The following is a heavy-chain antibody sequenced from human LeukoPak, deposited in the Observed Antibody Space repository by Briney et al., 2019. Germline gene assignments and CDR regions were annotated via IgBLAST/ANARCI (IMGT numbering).Heavy chain of an antibody. Sequence: TPGGSLRLSCAASGFTFSSYAMSWVRQAPGKGLEWVSSISSSSSYIYYADSVKGRFTISRDNAKNSLYLQMNSLRAEDTAVYYCARGWYCSGGSCHWDFDYWGQGTLVTVSS. CDR2: ISSSSSYI. CDR3: ARGWYCSGGSCHWDFDY. CDR1: GFTFSSYA. D-gene: IGHD2-15*01. J-gene: IGHJ4*02. V-gene: IGHV3-21*01.